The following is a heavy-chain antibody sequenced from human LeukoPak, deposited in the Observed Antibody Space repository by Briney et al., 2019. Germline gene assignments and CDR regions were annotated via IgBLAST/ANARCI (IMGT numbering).Heavy chain of an antibody. D-gene: IGHD2-15*01. J-gene: IGHJ3*02. V-gene: IGHV3-66*02. CDR1: GFTFSTYW. CDR2: IYSGGST. Sequence: GGSLRLSCAASGFTFSTYWMSWARQAPGKGLEWVSVIYSGGSTYYADSVKGRFTISRDNSKNTLYLQMNSLRVEDTAVYYCARDSGSGFDIWRQGTMVTVSS. CDR3: ARDSGSGFDI.